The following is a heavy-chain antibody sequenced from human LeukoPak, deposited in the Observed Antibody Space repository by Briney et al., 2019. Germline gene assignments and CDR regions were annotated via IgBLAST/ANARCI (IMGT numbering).Heavy chain of an antibody. CDR3: ARESGDTRTVNSFDF. CDR2: ILFRGAT. J-gene: IGHJ4*01. V-gene: IGHV4-39*07. CDR1: GDSISSYSYY. Sequence: LETLSLTCTVSGDSISSYSYYWAWIRQPPGKGLEWIGSILFRGATYYNPSLKPRIIMSVDTSQNHFSLKLTPVTAADTAMYFCARESGDTRTVNSFDFWGRGTLITVSS. D-gene: IGHD2-21*01.